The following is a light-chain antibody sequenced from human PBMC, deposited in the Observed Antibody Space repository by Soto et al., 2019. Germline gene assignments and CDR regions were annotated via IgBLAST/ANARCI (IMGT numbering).Light chain of an antibody. CDR3: HSHSTRNSLV. V-gene: IGLV2-14*02. CDR1: SSDVGAYDS. Sequence: HSVRAQPASVSGAHGQGSSISCTGTSSDVGAYDSVSWYQQHPHKAPQVIIYKGTRRPSGVSNRFSGSKSGDTVSLTISGLQAEDEADYYCHSHSTRNSLVVGTGTKVTVL. CDR2: KGT. J-gene: IGLJ1*01.